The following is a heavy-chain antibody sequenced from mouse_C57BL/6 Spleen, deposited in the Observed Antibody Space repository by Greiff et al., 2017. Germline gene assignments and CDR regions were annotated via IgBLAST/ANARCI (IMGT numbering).Heavy chain of an antibody. V-gene: IGHV5-4*01. CDR1: GFTFSSYA. J-gene: IGHJ4*01. D-gene: IGHD1-1*01. CDR2: ISDGGSYT. Sequence: EVQVVESGGGLVKPGGSLKLSCAASGFTFSSYAMSWVRQTPEKRLEWVATISDGGSYTYYPDNVKGRFTISRDNAKNNLYLQMSHLKSEDTAMYYCARDRDYGKDYYAMDYWGQGTSVTVSS. CDR3: ARDRDYGKDYYAMDY.